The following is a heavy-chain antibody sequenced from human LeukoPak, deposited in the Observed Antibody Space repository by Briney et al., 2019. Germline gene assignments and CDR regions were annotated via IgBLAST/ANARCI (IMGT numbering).Heavy chain of an antibody. D-gene: IGHD2-8*02. CDR3: AKDEFVASAFTGAFDI. V-gene: IGHV3-9*03. CDR1: GFTFDNYA. Sequence: GGSLRLSCAASGFTFDNYAMHWVRQAPGKDLEWVSGISWNTGGIGYADSVKGRFTISRDNAKNSLYLQMNSLRAEDMALYYCAKDEFVASAFTGAFDIWGQGTMVTVSS. CDR2: ISWNTGGI. J-gene: IGHJ3*02.